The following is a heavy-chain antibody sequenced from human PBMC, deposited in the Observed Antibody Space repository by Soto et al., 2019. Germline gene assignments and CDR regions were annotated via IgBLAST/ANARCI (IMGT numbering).Heavy chain of an antibody. CDR1: GGSIGSYY. CDR3: ARGGWRQIDY. Sequence: QMQLQESGPGLVKPSETLSLTCSVSGGSIGSYYWSWIRQPPGKGLDWIGYIYYSGSTNYNPSLKRRVTISVATSKNQFSLKLSSVTAADTDVYYCARGGWRQIDYWGQGTLVTVSS. CDR2: IYYSGST. J-gene: IGHJ4*02. D-gene: IGHD3-3*01. V-gene: IGHV4-59*08.